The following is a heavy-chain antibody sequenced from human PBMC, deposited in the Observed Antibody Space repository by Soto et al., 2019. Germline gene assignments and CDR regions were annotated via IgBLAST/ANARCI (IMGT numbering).Heavy chain of an antibody. J-gene: IGHJ6*03. Sequence: SETLSLTCAVYGGSFSGYYWSWIRQPPGKGLEWIGEINHSGSTNYNPSLKSRVTISVDTSKNQFSLKLGSVTAADTAVYYCARGRMPAVPRYYYYYYMDVWGKGTTVTVSS. V-gene: IGHV4-34*01. CDR2: INHSGST. CDR3: ARGRMPAVPRYYYYYYMDV. CDR1: GGSFSGYY. D-gene: IGHD2-2*01.